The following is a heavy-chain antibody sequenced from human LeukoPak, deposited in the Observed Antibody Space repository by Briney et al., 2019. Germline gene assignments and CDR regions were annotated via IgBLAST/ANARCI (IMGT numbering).Heavy chain of an antibody. CDR1: GGSISGDY. D-gene: IGHD5-24*01. CDR2: INYTGST. Sequence: PSETLSLTCTVPGGSISGDYWNWIRQPPGKRLEWIGFINYTGSTTYNHSLESRVTISIDTSKNQFSLKLSSVTAADTAVYYCARERQWLPDYWGQGTLVTVSS. CDR3: ARERQWLPDY. V-gene: IGHV4-59*01. J-gene: IGHJ4*02.